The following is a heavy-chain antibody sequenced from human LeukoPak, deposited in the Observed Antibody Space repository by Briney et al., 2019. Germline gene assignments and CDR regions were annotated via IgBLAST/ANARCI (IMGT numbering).Heavy chain of an antibody. CDR2: IHNDATTT. CDR1: GFTFSSYA. D-gene: IGHD1-14*01. Sequence: PGGSLRLSCAASGFTFSSYAMSWVRQGPGQGLQWVSLIHNDATTTYYADSVKGRFTISRDNSQNTLYLQMNILRAEDTAVYYCAKNRGMHPPYYMDVWGKGTTVTASS. J-gene: IGHJ6*03. V-gene: IGHV3-23*03. CDR3: AKNRGMHPPYYMDV.